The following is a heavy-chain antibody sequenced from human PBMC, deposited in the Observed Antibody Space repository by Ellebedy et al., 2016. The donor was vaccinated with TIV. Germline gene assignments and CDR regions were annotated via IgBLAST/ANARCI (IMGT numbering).Heavy chain of an antibody. CDR1: GFTFSNAW. D-gene: IGHD5-18*01. Sequence: GGSLRLSCAASGFTFSNAWMNWVRQAPGKGLEWVGRIKSKTDGGTTDYAAPVKGRFTISRDDSKNTLYLQMNSLKTEDTAVYYCTTEFIVDTAAPHTPFDYWGQGTLVTVSS. CDR3: TTEFIVDTAAPHTPFDY. J-gene: IGHJ4*02. V-gene: IGHV3-15*07. CDR2: IKSKTDGGTT.